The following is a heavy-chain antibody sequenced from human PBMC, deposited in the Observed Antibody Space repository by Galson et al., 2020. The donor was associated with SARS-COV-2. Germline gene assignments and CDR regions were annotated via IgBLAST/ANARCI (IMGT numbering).Heavy chain of an antibody. CDR3: ARGRQGVHTVMVPYYYSYGMDV. Sequence: ETSETLSLTCAVYGGSFSGYYWSWIRQPPGKGLEWIGEINHSGSTNYNPSLKSRVTISVDTSKNQFSLKLSSVTAAATAVYYCARGRQGVHTVMVPYYYSYGMDVWGQGTTVTVSS. CDR2: INHSGST. CDR1: GGSFSGYY. J-gene: IGHJ6*02. V-gene: IGHV4-34*01. D-gene: IGHD5-18*01.